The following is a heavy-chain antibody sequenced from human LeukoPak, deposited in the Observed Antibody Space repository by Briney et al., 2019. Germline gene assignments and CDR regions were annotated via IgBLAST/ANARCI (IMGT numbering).Heavy chain of an antibody. V-gene: IGHV3-53*01. CDR1: GFTVSSNH. D-gene: IGHD2-15*01. Sequence: PGGSLRLSCAASGFTVSSNHMSWVRQAPGKGLEWVSLIYSDGSTYYAASVKGRFTISRDDSKNTLYLQMNSLRAEDTAVYYCARKYCSGGTCYTGILEYWGQGTLVTVSS. J-gene: IGHJ4*02. CDR2: IYSDGST. CDR3: ARKYCSGGTCYTGILEY.